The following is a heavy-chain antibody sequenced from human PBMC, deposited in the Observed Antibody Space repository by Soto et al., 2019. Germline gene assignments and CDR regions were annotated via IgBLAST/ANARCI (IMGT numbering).Heavy chain of an antibody. D-gene: IGHD2-2*01. CDR1: GFTFSSYS. CDR2: ISSSSSTI. J-gene: IGHJ5*02. V-gene: IGHV3-48*02. Sequence: GGSLRLSCSASGFTFSSYSMNWVRQAPGKGLEWVSYISSSSSTIYYADSVKGRFTISRDNAKNSLYLQMNSLRDEDTAVYYCARESAALNWFDPWGQGTLVTVSS. CDR3: ARESAALNWFDP.